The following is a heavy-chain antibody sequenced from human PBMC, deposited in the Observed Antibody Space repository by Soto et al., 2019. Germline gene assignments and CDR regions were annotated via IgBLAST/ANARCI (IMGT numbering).Heavy chain of an antibody. V-gene: IGHV4-4*02. Sequence: SGTLALTCAVSGASIGCGVWWSWVRQPPGKGLERIAEIFHDANTSYIPSVKSRVTLSVTNYQNQFSLNVCSVTAADSTINYSESHEGWSGPDQWGQGTLLRVSS. CDR1: GASIGCGVW. CDR2: IFHDANT. CDR3: ESHEGWSGPDQ. D-gene: IGHD7-27*01. J-gene: IGHJ5*02.